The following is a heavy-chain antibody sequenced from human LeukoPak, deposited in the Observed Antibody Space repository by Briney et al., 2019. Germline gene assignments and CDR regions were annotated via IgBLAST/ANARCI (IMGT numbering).Heavy chain of an antibody. V-gene: IGHV1-3*01. J-gene: IGHJ4*02. Sequence: ASVKVSCKASGYTFTSYAMHWVRQAPGQRLEWMGWINAGNGNTKYSQKFQGRVTITRDTSASTAYMEPSSLRSEDTAVYYCVYDSSGYYGESDYWGQGTLVTVSS. CDR1: GYTFTSYA. CDR3: VYDSSGYYGESDY. D-gene: IGHD3-22*01. CDR2: INAGNGNT.